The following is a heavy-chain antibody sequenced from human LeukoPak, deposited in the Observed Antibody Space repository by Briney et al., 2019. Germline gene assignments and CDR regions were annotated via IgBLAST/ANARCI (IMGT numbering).Heavy chain of an antibody. V-gene: IGHV3-66*02. D-gene: IGHD6-19*01. CDR2: IYSGGST. CDR3: ARDDIAVAGTFDY. Sequence: GGSLRLSCAASGFTVSSNYMSWVRQAPGKGLEWVSVIYSGGSTYYADSVKGRFTIPRDNSKNTLYLQMNSLRAEDTAVYYCARDDIAVAGTFDYWGQGTLVTVSS. CDR1: GFTVSSNY. J-gene: IGHJ4*02.